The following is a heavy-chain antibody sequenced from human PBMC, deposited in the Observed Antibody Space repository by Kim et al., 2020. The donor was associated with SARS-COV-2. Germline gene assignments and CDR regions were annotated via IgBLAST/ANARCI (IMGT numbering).Heavy chain of an antibody. CDR1: GYTLSGLS. V-gene: IGHV1-24*01. J-gene: IGHJ3*01. D-gene: IGHD6-19*01. CDR2: FDPEKSER. Sequence: ASVKVSCKVSGYTLSGLSIHWVRQAPGKGLEWMGGFDPEKSERIYAQKFQGRLTMTEGTTTDTAYMELSSLRPEDTAVYFCATDGNVRTRVTVAALGLDA. CDR3: ATDGNVRTRVTVAALGLDA.